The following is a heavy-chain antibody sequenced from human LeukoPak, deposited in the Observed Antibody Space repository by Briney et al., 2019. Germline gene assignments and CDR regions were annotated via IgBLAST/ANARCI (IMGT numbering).Heavy chain of an antibody. V-gene: IGHV3-74*01. CDR2: INSDGGDT. D-gene: IGHD1-26*01. Sequence: GGSLRLSCAASGFTFSSYSMNWVRQAPGKGLVWVSRINSDGGDTGYVDSVKGRFTISRDNAKNSLYLQMNSLRAEDTALYYCARTDSGSYTLPFDIWGQGTMVTVSS. CDR1: GFTFSSYS. CDR3: ARTDSGSYTLPFDI. J-gene: IGHJ3*02.